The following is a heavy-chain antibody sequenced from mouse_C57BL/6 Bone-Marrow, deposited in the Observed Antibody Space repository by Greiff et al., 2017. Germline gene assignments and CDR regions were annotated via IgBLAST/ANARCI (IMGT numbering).Heavy chain of an antibody. CDR3: ARPTTVVDY. V-gene: IGHV1-64*01. J-gene: IGHJ2*01. D-gene: IGHD1-1*01. CDR2: IHPNSGST. Sequence: QVQLQQSGAELVKPGASVKLSCKASGYTFTSYWKHWVKQRPGQGLEWIGMIHPNSGSTNYNEKFKSKATLTVDKSSSTAYMQLSSLTSEDSAVYYCARPTTVVDYWGQGTTLTVSS. CDR1: GYTFTSYW.